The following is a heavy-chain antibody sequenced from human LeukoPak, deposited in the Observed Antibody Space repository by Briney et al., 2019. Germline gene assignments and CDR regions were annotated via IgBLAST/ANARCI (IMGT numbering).Heavy chain of an antibody. J-gene: IGHJ4*02. CDR3: ARDGFGDNSRLGY. D-gene: IGHD3-10*01. CDR2: INHSGST. CDR1: GGSFSGYY. V-gene: IGHV4-34*01. Sequence: PSETLSLTCAVYGGSFSGYYWSWIRQPPGKGLEWIGEINHSGSTNYNPSLKSRVTMSVGTSKNQFSLKLSSVTAADTAVYYCARDGFGDNSRLGYWGQGTLVTVSS.